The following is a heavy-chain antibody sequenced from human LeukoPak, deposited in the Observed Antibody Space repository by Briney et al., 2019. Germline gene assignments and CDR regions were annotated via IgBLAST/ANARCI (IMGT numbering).Heavy chain of an antibody. J-gene: IGHJ4*02. CDR2: IYPGDSGT. Sequence: EAPMSSCNASAYIFTSYWIVWVRQMAARGLEWMGIIYPGDSGTRYSPSFQGQVTISADKSINTAYLHLSRLKASHTAMYYCARPYRYCDSSSCPYIDYWGQGILVTVSS. D-gene: IGHD2-2*01. CDR1: AYIFTSYW. V-gene: IGHV5-51*01. CDR3: ARPYRYCDSSSCPYIDY.